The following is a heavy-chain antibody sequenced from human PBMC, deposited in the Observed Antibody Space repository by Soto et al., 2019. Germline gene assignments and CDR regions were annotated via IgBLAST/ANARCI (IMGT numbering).Heavy chain of an antibody. J-gene: IGHJ6*02. Sequence: GGSLRLSCAASGFTFSSYWMSWVRQAPGKGLEWVANIKQDGSEKYYVDSVKGRFTISRENAKNSLYLQMNSLRAGDTAVYYCARGSVLVGTLYYYYYGMDVWGQGTTVTVSS. V-gene: IGHV3-7*01. CDR2: IKQDGSEK. D-gene: IGHD1-1*01. CDR3: ARGSVLVGTLYYYYYGMDV. CDR1: GFTFSSYW.